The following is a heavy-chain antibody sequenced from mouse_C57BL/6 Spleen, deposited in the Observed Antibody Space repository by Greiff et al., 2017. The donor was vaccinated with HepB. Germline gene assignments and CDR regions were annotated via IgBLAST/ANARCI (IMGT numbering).Heavy chain of an antibody. D-gene: IGHD1-1*01. J-gene: IGHJ2*01. CDR1: GYTFTDYE. CDR2: IDPETGGT. CDR3: TRGKITTVVGFDY. Sequence: VQLQQSGAELVRPGASVTLSCKASGYTFTDYEMNWVKQTPVHGLEWIGAIDPETGGTAYNQKFKGKAILTADKSSSTAYMELRSLTSEDSAVYYCTRGKITTVVGFDYWGQGTTLTVSS. V-gene: IGHV1-15*01.